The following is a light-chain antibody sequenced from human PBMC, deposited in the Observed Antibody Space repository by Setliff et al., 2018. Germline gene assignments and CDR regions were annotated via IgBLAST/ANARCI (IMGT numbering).Light chain of an antibody. CDR2: EVS. V-gene: IGLV2-11*01. J-gene: IGLJ1*01. Sequence: QSALTQPRSVSGSPGQSVTISCTGTSSDVGGYNSVSWYQQHPGKAPQLIIFEVSRRPSGVPDRFSGSKSDNTASLTVSGLQADDEADYYCSSYAGNYHYVFGTGTKVTVL. CDR1: SSDVGGYNS. CDR3: SSYAGNYHYV.